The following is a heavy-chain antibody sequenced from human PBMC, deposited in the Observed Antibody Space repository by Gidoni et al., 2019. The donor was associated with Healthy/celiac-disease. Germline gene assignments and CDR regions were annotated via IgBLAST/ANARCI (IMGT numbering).Heavy chain of an antibody. CDR2: ISYDGSNK. CDR3: ATGDRDIVPYYGMDV. J-gene: IGHJ6*02. Sequence: QVQLVDSGGGVVQPGRSLRLSCAASGFTFCSYAMHWVPQAPGKGLEWVEVISYDGSNKYYADSVKGRFTISRDNSKNTLYLQMNSLRAEDTAVYYCATGDRDIVPYYGMDVWGQGTTVTVSS. V-gene: IGHV3-30-3*01. D-gene: IGHD2-8*01. CDR1: GFTFCSYA.